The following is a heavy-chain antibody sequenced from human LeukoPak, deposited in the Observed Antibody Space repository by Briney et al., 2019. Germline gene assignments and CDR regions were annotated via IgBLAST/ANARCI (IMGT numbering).Heavy chain of an antibody. CDR2: INHSGST. V-gene: IGHV4-34*01. J-gene: IGHJ4*02. CDR3: ARERRDGYNYFDY. CDR1: GGSFSGYY. D-gene: IGHD5-24*01. Sequence: PSETLSLTCAVYGGSFSGYYWSWIRQPPGKGLEWIGEINHSGSTNYNPSLKSQVTISVDTSKNQFSLKLSSVTAADTAVYYCARERRDGYNYFDYWGQGTLVTVSS.